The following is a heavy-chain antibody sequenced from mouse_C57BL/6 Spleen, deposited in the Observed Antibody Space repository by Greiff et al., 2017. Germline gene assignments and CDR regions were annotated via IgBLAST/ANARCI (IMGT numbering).Heavy chain of an antibody. CDR2: ISYDGSN. Sequence: ESGPGLVKPSQSLSLTCSVTGYSITSGYYWNWIRQFPGNKLEWMGYISYDGSNNYNPSLKNRISITRDTSKNQFFLKLNSVTTEDTATYYCARDSITPFDDWGQGTTLTVSS. CDR3: ARDSITPFDD. D-gene: IGHD1-1*01. CDR1: GYSITSGYY. V-gene: IGHV3-6*01. J-gene: IGHJ2*01.